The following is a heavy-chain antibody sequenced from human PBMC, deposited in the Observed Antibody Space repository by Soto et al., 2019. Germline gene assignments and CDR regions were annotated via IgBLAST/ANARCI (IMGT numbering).Heavy chain of an antibody. CDR2: IIPIFGTA. CDR3: ARGTRYDFKGGYYYGMDV. Sequence: RASVKVSCKASGGTFSSYAISWVRQAPGQGLEWMGGIIPIFGTANYAQKFQGRVTITADESTSTAYMELSSLRSEDTAVYYCARGTRYDFKGGYYYGMDVWGQGTTVTVSS. D-gene: IGHD3-3*01. J-gene: IGHJ6*02. V-gene: IGHV1-69*13. CDR1: GGTFSSYA.